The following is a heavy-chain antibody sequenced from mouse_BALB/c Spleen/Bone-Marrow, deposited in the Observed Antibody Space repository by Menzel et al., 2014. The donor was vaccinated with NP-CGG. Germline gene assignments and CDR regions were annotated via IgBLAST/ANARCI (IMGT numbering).Heavy chain of an antibody. V-gene: IGHV5-6-4*01. D-gene: IGHD2-3*01. CDR3: TRDLYDGYSYYAMDY. Sequence: DVQLVESGGGLVKPGGSLKLSCAASGFTFSSYTMSWVRQTPEKRLEWVATITSGGSYTYYPDSVRGRFTISRDIAKNTLYLQMSSLRSEDTAMYYCTRDLYDGYSYYAMDYWGQGTSVTVSS. CDR1: GFTFSSYT. J-gene: IGHJ4*01. CDR2: ITSGGSYT.